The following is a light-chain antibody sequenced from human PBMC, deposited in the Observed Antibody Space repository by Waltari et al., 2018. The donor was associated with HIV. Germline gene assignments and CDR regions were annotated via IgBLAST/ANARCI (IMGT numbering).Light chain of an antibody. J-gene: IGKJ1*01. V-gene: IGKV1-39*01. CDR2: AAS. CDR3: QQSYSSPGT. CDR1: QSISNN. Sequence: DIQMTQSPSSLSASVGDRVTITCRASQSISNNLNWYQQKPGKAPNLLIYAASSLESGVPSRFSGSGSGTAFTLTISSLQYEDFATYHCQQSYSSPGTFGQGTKVEI.